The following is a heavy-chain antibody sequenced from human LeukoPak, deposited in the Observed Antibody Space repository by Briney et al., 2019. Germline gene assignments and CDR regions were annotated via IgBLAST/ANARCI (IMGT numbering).Heavy chain of an antibody. CDR3: ARGLGYDYVWGSYRPSGDY. J-gene: IGHJ4*02. CDR1: GGSFSGYY. CDR2: INHSGST. D-gene: IGHD3-16*02. Sequence: SETLSLTCAVYGGSFSGYYWSWIRQPPGKGLEWIGEINHSGSTNYNPSLKSRVTISVDTSKNQFSLKLSSVTAADTAVYYCARGLGYDYVWGSYRPSGDYWGQGTLVTVSS. V-gene: IGHV4-34*01.